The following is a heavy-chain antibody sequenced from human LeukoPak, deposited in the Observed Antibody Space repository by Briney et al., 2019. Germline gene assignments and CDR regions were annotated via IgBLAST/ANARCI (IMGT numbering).Heavy chain of an antibody. V-gene: IGHV1-69*04. CDR1: GGTFSSYA. CDR3: ARGVIAAAGTFDY. J-gene: IGHJ4*02. Sequence: GASVKVSCKASGGTFSSYAISWVRQAPGQGLEWMGRIIPILGIANYAQKFQGRVTITADKSTSTAYMELSSLRSEDTAVYYCARGVIAAAGTFDYWSQGTLVTVSS. CDR2: IIPILGIA. D-gene: IGHD6-13*01.